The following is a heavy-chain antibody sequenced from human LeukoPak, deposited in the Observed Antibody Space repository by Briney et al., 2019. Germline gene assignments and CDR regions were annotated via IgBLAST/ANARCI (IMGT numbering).Heavy chain of an antibody. Sequence: IXXXRQMXGKGLEWMGIIYPGDSDTRYSPSSQGQVTISADKSISTAYLQWSSLKASDTAMYYCARLAWFGDPRADYWGQGTLVTVSS. D-gene: IGHD3-10*01. J-gene: IGHJ4*02. CDR3: ARLAWFGDPRADY. V-gene: IGHV5-51*01. CDR2: IYPGDSDT.